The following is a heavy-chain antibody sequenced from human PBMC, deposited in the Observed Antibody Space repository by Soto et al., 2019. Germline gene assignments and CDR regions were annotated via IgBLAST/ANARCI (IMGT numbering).Heavy chain of an antibody. CDR1: GFTFSSSA. V-gene: IGHV3-23*01. J-gene: IGHJ4*02. Sequence: PGGSLRLSCAASGFTFSSSAMTWVRQAPGKGLEWVSAISASGGTTYYADSVRGRFTISRDNSKNTLYLQMNSLRAEDTAVYYCAKVPRRDSGTYYFDYWGQGTLVTVSS. D-gene: IGHD1-26*01. CDR2: ISASGGTT. CDR3: AKVPRRDSGTYYFDY.